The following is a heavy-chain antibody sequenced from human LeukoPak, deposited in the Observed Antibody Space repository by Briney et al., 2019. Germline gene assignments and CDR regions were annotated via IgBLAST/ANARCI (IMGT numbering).Heavy chain of an antibody. D-gene: IGHD3-3*01. CDR1: GGSISSYY. CDR3: ARDLGFDFWSGHDAFDI. V-gene: IGHV4-4*07. Sequence: SETLSLTCTVSGGSISSYYWSWIRQPAGEGLEWIGRIYTSGSTNYNPSLKSRVTMSVDTSKNQFSLKLSSVTAADTAVYYCARDLGFDFWSGHDAFDIWGQGTMVTVSS. J-gene: IGHJ3*02. CDR2: IYTSGST.